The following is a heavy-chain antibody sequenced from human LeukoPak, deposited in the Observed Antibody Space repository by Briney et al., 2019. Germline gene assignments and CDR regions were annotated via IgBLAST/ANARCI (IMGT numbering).Heavy chain of an antibody. D-gene: IGHD2-2*01. J-gene: IGHJ5*02. V-gene: IGHV1-69*13. Sequence: SVKVSCKASGGTFSSYAISWVRQAPGQGLEWMGGIIPIFGTANYAQKFQGRVTITADESTSTAYMELSSMRSEDTAVYYCAGSDIVVVPATFNWFDPWGQGTLVTVSS. CDR1: GGTFSSYA. CDR2: IIPIFGTA. CDR3: AGSDIVVVPATFNWFDP.